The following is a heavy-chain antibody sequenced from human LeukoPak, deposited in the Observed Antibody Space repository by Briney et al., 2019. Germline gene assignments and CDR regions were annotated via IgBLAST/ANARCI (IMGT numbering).Heavy chain of an antibody. D-gene: IGHD1-26*01. J-gene: IGHJ4*02. CDR1: GFTFSTYW. CDR2: IKQDGSET. CDR3: ARDKIVGATHFDY. Sequence: GGSLRLSCEASGFTFSTYWMSWVRQVPGKGLEWVANIKQDGSETYYVDSVRGRFTISRDNADNSLYLQMNSLRAEDTAVYYCARDKIVGATHFDYWGQGTLVTVSS. V-gene: IGHV3-7*01.